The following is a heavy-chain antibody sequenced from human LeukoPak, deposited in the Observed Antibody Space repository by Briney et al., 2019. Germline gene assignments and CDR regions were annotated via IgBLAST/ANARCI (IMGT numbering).Heavy chain of an antibody. CDR3: ARVTRDYYYYYMDV. CDR1: GFTFSSYA. J-gene: IGHJ6*03. V-gene: IGHV3-69-1*01. CDR2: ISSSSTI. Sequence: PGGSLRLSCAASGFTFSSYAMSWVRKAPGKGLEWVSYISSSSTIYYADSVKGRFTISRDNAKNSLYLQMNSLRAEDTAVYYCARVTRDYYYYYMDVWGKGTTVTVSS.